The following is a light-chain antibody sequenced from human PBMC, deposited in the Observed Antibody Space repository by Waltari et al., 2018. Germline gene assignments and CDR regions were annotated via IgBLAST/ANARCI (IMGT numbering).Light chain of an antibody. Sequence: DIQMTQSPSSLSASVGDRVTITCRASQSISSYLNGYQQKPGKAPKLLIYAAPSLQSGVPSRFSGSGSGTDFTLTISSLQPEDFATYYCQQSYSTPETFGQGTKVEIK. CDR2: AAP. CDR1: QSISSY. V-gene: IGKV1-39*01. CDR3: QQSYSTPET. J-gene: IGKJ1*01.